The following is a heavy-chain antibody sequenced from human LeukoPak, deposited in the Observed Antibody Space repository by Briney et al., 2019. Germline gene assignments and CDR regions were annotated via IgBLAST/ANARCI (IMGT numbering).Heavy chain of an antibody. CDR1: GFTFSNYG. J-gene: IGHJ4*02. Sequence: GGSLRLSCAASGFTFSNYGMHWVRQAPGKGLEWVGFIRYDGSNEYYADSVKGRFTISRDNSKNTLYLQMNSLRAEDTAVYYCAKVPYGSGTRGGFDYWGQGTLVTVSS. V-gene: IGHV3-30*02. CDR3: AKVPYGSGTRGGFDY. D-gene: IGHD3-10*01. CDR2: IRYDGSNE.